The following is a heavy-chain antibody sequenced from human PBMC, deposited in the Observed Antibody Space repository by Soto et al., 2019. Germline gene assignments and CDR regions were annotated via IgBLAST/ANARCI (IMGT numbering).Heavy chain of an antibody. J-gene: IGHJ4*02. CDR1: GFTFSSYA. CDR3: ARDSYYDSSGYLPHY. CDR2: ISYDGSNK. D-gene: IGHD3-22*01. Sequence: GGSLRLSCAASGFTFSSYAMHWVRQAPGKGLEWVAVISYDGSNKYYADSVKGRFTISRDNSKNTLYLQMNSMRAEDTAVYYCARDSYYDSSGYLPHYWGQGTLVTVSS. V-gene: IGHV3-30-3*01.